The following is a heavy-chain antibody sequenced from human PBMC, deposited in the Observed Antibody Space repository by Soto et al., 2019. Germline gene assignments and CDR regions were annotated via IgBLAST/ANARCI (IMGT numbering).Heavy chain of an antibody. D-gene: IGHD3-3*01. CDR2: INAGNGNT. J-gene: IGHJ4*02. Sequence: QVQLVQSGAEVKKPGASVKVSCKASGYTFTSYAMHWVRQAPGQRLEWMGWINAGNGNTKYSQKFQGRVTITRDTAASTAYMELSSLRSEDTAVYYCARVYDFWSGYPAGYWGQGTLVTVSS. V-gene: IGHV1-3*01. CDR1: GYTFTSYA. CDR3: ARVYDFWSGYPAGY.